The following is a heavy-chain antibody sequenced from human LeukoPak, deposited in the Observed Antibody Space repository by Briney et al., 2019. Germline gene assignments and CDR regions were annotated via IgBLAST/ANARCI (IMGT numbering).Heavy chain of an antibody. CDR3: ARERGVVVLDY. CDR1: GGTFSSYA. Sequence: ASVKVSCKASGGTFSSYAISWVRQAPGQGLEWMGGIIPIFGTANYAQKFQGRVTITTDEPTSTAYMELSRLRSDDTAVYYCARERGVVVLDYWGQGTLVTVSS. CDR2: IIPIFGTA. J-gene: IGHJ4*02. D-gene: IGHD2-15*01. V-gene: IGHV1-69*05.